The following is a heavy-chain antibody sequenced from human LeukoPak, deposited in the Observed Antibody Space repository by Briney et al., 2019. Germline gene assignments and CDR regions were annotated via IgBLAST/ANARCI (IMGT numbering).Heavy chain of an antibody. D-gene: IGHD3-3*01. CDR3: ARIANYDFWSGHPDY. CDR2: ISRRRSYV. CDR1: GFTFSNYS. V-gene: IGHV3-21*01. J-gene: IGHJ4*02. Sequence: GGSLRLSCAASGFTFSNYSMNWVRQAPGKGLEWVSSISRRRSYVYYADSVKGRFTISRDNAKNSLYLQMNSLRAEDTAVYYCARIANYDFWSGHPDYWGQGTLVTVSS.